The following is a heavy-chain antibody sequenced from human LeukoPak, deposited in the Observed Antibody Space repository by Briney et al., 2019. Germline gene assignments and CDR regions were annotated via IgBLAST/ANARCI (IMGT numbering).Heavy chain of an antibody. J-gene: IGHJ2*01. V-gene: IGHV3-23*01. Sequence: GGSLRLSCAASGFTFSSNAMSWVRQAPGKGLEWVSGISGSGGSTYYADSVKGRFTISRDNSKNTLYLQMNSLRAEDTAVYYCARQTYYYDSSGSPHWYFDLWGRGTLVTVSS. CDR1: GFTFSSNA. CDR3: ARQTYYYDSSGSPHWYFDL. CDR2: ISGSGGST. D-gene: IGHD3-22*01.